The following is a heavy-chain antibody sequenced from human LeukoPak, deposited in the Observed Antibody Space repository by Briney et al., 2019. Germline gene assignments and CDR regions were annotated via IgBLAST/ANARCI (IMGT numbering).Heavy chain of an antibody. J-gene: IGHJ5*02. CDR1: GGSISSSSYY. D-gene: IGHD3-9*01. CDR3: ATLDILNVWSDP. CDR2: IYYSGST. V-gene: IGHV4-39*07. Sequence: SETLSLTCTVSGGSISSSSYYWGWIRQPPGKGLEWIGSIYYSGSTYYNPSLKSRVTISVDKSKNQFSLKLSSVTAADTAVYYCATLDILNVWSDPWGQGTLVTVSS.